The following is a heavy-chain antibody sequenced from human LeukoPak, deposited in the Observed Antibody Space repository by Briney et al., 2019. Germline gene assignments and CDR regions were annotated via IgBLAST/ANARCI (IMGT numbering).Heavy chain of an antibody. CDR3: ASGSPAGDY. CDR2: ISSTATYT. D-gene: IGHD1-26*01. V-gene: IGHV3-21*01. Sequence: PGGSLRLSCAASGFPFSRFGMNWVRQAPGKGLEWVSFISSTATYTHYADSVKGRFTISRDNAKNSLYLEMNSLRVEDTAVYYCASGSPAGDYWGQGTLVTVSS. CDR1: GFPFSRFG. J-gene: IGHJ4*02.